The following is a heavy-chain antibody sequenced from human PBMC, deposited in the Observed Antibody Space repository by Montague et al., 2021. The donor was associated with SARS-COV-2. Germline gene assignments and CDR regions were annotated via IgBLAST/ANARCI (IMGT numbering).Heavy chain of an antibody. J-gene: IGHJ4*02. CDR1: GFSFDESV. Sequence: SLRLSCAASGFSFDESVMHWVRQAPGKGLEWVAGINWNGGGLSYXDSXGALFTISRDNAKNSLYLEMNSLRPEDTALYYCTKYPASRFFSGGDPYFFDFWGRGTLVTVSS. CDR3: TKYPASRFFSGGDPYFFDF. CDR2: INWNGGGL. D-gene: IGHD3-3*01. V-gene: IGHV3-9*01.